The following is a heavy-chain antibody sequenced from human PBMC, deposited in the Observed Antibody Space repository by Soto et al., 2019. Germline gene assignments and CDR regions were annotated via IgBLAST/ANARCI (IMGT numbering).Heavy chain of an antibody. CDR2: ISNARSNI. J-gene: IGHJ3*02. CDR1: GFTFSSYG. Sequence: GGSLRLSCAASGFTFSSYGMHWVRQAPGKGLEWVSAISNARSNIYYADSVKGRFTISRDNAKNSLYLQMNSLGAEDTAVYYCARDVQIAVAAYAFDMWGQGTMVTVSS. CDR3: ARDVQIAVAAYAFDM. V-gene: IGHV3-21*01. D-gene: IGHD2-15*01.